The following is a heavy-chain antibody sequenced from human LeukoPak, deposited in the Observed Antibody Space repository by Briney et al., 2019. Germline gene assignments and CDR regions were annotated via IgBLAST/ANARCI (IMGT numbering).Heavy chain of an antibody. Sequence: PGGSLRLSCAASGFTFSSYSMNWVRQAPGKGLEWVSSISSSSSYIYYADSVKGRFTISRDNAKNSLYLQMNSLRAEDTAVHSCARDKPWYSSSRSPFEIWGPGTTGTASS. CDR3: ARDKPWYSSSRSPFEI. CDR1: GFTFSSYS. D-gene: IGHD6-13*01. J-gene: IGHJ3*02. CDR2: ISSSSSYI. V-gene: IGHV3-21*01.